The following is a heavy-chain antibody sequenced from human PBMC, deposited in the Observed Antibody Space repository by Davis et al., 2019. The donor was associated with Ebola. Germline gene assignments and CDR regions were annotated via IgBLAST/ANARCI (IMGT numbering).Heavy chain of an antibody. CDR1: GFTFSGSA. V-gene: IGHV3-73*01. CDR2: IRSKANSYAT. CDR3: TATVGATDY. J-gene: IGHJ4*02. D-gene: IGHD1-26*01. Sequence: GGSLRLSCAASGFTFSGSAMHWVRQTSGKGLEWVGRIRSKANSYATAYAASVKGRFTISRDDSKNTAYLQMNSLKTEDTAVYYCTATVGATDYWGQGTLVTVSS.